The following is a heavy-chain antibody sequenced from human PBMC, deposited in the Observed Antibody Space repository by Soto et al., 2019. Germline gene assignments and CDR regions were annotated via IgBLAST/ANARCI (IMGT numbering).Heavy chain of an antibody. D-gene: IGHD2-21*01. CDR1: GGSISSSSYY. Sequence: SETLSLTCTVSGGSISSSSYYWGWIRQPPGKGLEWIGSIYYSGSTYYNPSLKNRVTISVDTSKNQFSLKLSSVTAADTAVYYCARGAYCGGDCYDYWGQGTMVTVSS. CDR3: ARGAYCGGDCYDY. CDR2: IYYSGST. V-gene: IGHV4-39*07. J-gene: IGHJ4*02.